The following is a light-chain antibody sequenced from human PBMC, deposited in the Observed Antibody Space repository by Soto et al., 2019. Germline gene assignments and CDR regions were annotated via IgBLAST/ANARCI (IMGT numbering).Light chain of an antibody. CDR3: QQYGSSPLLT. J-gene: IGKJ4*01. CDR2: GAS. CDR1: QSVSSSY. Sequence: EIVLTQSPGTLSLSPGERATLSCMASQSVSSSYLAWYQQKPGQAPRLLIYGASSRATGIPDRFSGSGSGTDFTLTISRLEPEDFAVYYCQQYGSSPLLTFGGGTKVDIK. V-gene: IGKV3-20*01.